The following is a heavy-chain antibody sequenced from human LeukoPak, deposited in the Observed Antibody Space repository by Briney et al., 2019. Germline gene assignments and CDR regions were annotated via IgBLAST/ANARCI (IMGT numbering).Heavy chain of an antibody. CDR2: IIPIFGTA. D-gene: IGHD6-19*01. CDR3: ASLKKDSSGWYSYYFDY. Sequence: ASVKVSCKASGGTFSNYAISWVRQAPGQGLEWMGGIIPIFGTANYAQKFQGRVTITADESTSTAYMELSSLRSEDTAVYYCASLKKDSSGWYSYYFDYWGQGTLVTVSS. V-gene: IGHV1-69*13. J-gene: IGHJ4*02. CDR1: GGTFSNYA.